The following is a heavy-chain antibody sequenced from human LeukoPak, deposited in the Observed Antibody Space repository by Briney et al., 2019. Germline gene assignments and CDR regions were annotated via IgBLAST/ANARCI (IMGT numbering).Heavy chain of an antibody. D-gene: IGHD6-13*01. CDR3: AREPGGSSWYFDY. CDR2: INPNSGGT. J-gene: IGHJ4*02. CDR1: GYTFTGYY. V-gene: IGHV1-2*02. Sequence: GASVKVSCKASGYTFTGYYMHWVRQAPGQGLEWMGWINPNSGGTNYAQKFQGRVTMTRDTSISTAYMELSRLRSDDTAVYYCAREPGGSSWYFDYWGQGTLVTVSS.